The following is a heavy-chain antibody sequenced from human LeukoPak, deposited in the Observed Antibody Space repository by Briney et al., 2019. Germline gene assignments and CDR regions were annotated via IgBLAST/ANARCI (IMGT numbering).Heavy chain of an antibody. V-gene: IGHV4-39*01. CDR2: IYYSGST. D-gene: IGHD3-9*01. Sequence: PSETLSLTCTVSGGSISSSSYYWGWIRQPPGKGLEWIGSIYYSGSTYYTPSLTSRVTISVDTSKNQFSLKLSSVTAADTAVYYCARLGAFDWLPSSYFDYWGQGTLVTVSS. CDR3: ARLGAFDWLPSSYFDY. CDR1: GGSISSSSYY. J-gene: IGHJ4*02.